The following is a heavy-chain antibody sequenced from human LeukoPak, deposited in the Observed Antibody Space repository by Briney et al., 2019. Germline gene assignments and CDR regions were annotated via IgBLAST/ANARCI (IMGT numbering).Heavy chain of an antibody. CDR2: ISYDGSNK. CDR1: GFTFSSYA. J-gene: IGHJ4*02. CDR3: ARDGDTAMANGYFDY. Sequence: PGGSLRLSCAASGFTFSSYAMHWVRQAPGKGLEWVAVISYDGSNKYYADSVKGRFTISRDNSKNTLYLQMNSLRAEDTAVYYCARDGDTAMANGYFDYWGQGTLVTVSS. V-gene: IGHV3-30-3*01. D-gene: IGHD5-18*01.